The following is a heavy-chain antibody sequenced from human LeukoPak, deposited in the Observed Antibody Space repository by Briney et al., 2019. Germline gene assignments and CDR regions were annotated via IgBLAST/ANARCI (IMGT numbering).Heavy chain of an antibody. CDR1: GFTFDDYA. J-gene: IGHJ4*02. V-gene: IGHV3-9*01. CDR3: AKVPHSSSSPYYFDY. CDR2: ISWNSGSI. D-gene: IGHD6-6*01. Sequence: GRSLRLSCAASGFTFDDYAMHWVRQAPGKGLEWVSGISWNSGSIGYADSVKGRFTISGDNAKNSLYLQMNSLRAEDTALYYCAKVPHSSSSPYYFDYWGQGTLVTVSS.